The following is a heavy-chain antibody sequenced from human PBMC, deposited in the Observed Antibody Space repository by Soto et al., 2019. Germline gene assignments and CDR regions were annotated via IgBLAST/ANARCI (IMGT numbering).Heavy chain of an antibody. Sequence: PSETLSLTCAVYGGSFSGYYWSWIRQPPGKGLEWIEEINHSGSTNYNPSLKSRVTISVDTSKNQFSLKLGSVTAADTAVYYCARTPYYDFWSGYYRTYYGMDVWGQGTTVTVSS. CDR3: ARTPYYDFWSGYYRTYYGMDV. J-gene: IGHJ6*02. V-gene: IGHV4-34*01. CDR2: INHSGST. CDR1: GGSFSGYY. D-gene: IGHD3-3*01.